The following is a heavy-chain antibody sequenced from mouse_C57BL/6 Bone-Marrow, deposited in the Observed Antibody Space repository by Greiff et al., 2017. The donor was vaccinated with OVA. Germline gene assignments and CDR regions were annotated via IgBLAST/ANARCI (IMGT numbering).Heavy chain of an antibody. CDR2: INPGSGGT. CDR1: GYAFTNYL. D-gene: IGHD2-1*01. Sequence: QVHVKQSGAELVRPGTSVKVSCKASGYAFTNYLIEWVKQRPGQGLEWIGVINPGSGGTNYNEKFKGKATLTADKSSSTAYMQLSSLTSEDSAVYFCARSGYYYFYAMDYWGQGTSVTVSS. CDR3: ARSGYYYFYAMDY. V-gene: IGHV1-54*01. J-gene: IGHJ4*01.